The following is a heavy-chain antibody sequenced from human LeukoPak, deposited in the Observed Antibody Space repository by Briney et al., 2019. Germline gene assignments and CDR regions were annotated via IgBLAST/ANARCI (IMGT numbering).Heavy chain of an antibody. CDR3: ARMRPGFWSGYYRYYYMDV. Sequence: SETLSLTCAVYGGSFSGYYWSWIRQPPGKGLEWIGEINHSGSTNYNPSLKSRVTISVDTSKNQFSLKLNSVTAADTAVYYCARMRPGFWSGYYRYYYMDVWGKGTTVTVSS. D-gene: IGHD3-3*01. CDR2: INHSGST. CDR1: GGSFSGYY. J-gene: IGHJ6*03. V-gene: IGHV4-34*01.